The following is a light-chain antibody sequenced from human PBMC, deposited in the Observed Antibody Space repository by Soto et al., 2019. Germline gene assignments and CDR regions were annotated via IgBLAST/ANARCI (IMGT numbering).Light chain of an antibody. CDR3: QQYGSSPRLT. CDR2: GAS. CDR1: QSVSSDY. Sequence: EIVMTQSPATLSVSPGERATLSCRASQSVSSDYLAWYQQKPGQAPRLLIYGASSRATGIPDRFSGSGSGTHFTLTISRLEPEDFAVYYCQQYGSSPRLTFGGGTKVDIK. V-gene: IGKV3-20*01. J-gene: IGKJ4*01.